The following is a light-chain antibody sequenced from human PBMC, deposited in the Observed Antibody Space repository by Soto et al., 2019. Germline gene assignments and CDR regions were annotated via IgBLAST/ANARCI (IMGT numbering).Light chain of an antibody. CDR2: GNN. CDR3: QSYDSSLSGYV. Sequence: QSVLTQPPSVSGAPGQRVTISCTGSSSKIGAGYDVHWYQQLPGTAPQLLIFGNNNRPSGVPDRFSGSKSGTSASLAITGLQADDEADYYCQSYDSSLSGYVFGTGTKVTVL. V-gene: IGLV1-40*01. J-gene: IGLJ1*01. CDR1: SSKIGAGYD.